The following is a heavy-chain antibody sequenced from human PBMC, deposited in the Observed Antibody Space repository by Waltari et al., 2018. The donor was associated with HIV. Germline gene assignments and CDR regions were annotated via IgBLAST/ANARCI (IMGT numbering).Heavy chain of an antibody. V-gene: IGHV3-74*01. CDR3: ARQRATYYYDSSGYPYYYYYGMDV. CDR1: GFTFTSYW. CDR2: INSDGSST. D-gene: IGHD3-22*01. J-gene: IGHJ6*02. Sequence: EVQLLESGGGLVQPGGSLRLSCAASGFTFTSYWMHWVPHAPGKGPVWVARINSDGSSTSYADSVKGRFTISRDNAKNTLYLQMNSLRAEDTAVYYCARQRATYYYDSSGYPYYYYYGMDVWGQGTTVTVSS.